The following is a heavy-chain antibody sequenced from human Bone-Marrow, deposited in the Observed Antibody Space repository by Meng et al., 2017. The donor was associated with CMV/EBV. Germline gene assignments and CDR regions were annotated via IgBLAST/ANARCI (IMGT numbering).Heavy chain of an antibody. D-gene: IGHD6-13*01. J-gene: IGHJ4*02. CDR2: IYYSGTT. CDR1: GGSISSYY. CDR3: ARSYGISWYYFDC. Sequence: CNVSGGSISSYYWNWVRQPPGKGLEWIGYIYYSGTTNYNPSLESRVAISVDTSKNQFSLNLTSVTAADTAVYYCARSYGISWYYFDCWGQGTLVTVSS. V-gene: IGHV4-59*01.